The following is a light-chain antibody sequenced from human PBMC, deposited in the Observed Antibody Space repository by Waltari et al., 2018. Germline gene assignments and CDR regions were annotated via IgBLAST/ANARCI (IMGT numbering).Light chain of an antibody. CDR3: SSYTTSSAPGV. V-gene: IGLV2-14*01. Sequence: QSALTQPASVSGPPGQSITISCSGTDSNLGPSDFVPWYQQHPGKAPHLIIYEVSNRPSGISNRFSASKSGNTASLTISGLQAEDEADYYCSSYTTSSAPGVFGTGTRVTVL. CDR1: DSNLGPSDF. CDR2: EVS. J-gene: IGLJ1*01.